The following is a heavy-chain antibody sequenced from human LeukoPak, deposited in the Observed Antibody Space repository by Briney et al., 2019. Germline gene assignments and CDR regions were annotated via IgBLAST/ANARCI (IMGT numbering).Heavy chain of an antibody. V-gene: IGHV3-30*03. J-gene: IGHJ6*04. D-gene: IGHD3-22*01. CDR1: GFTFSSYG. CDR2: ISYDGSSK. Sequence: PGRSLRLSCAASGFTFSSYGMHWVRQAPGKGLEWVAVISYDGSSKYYADSVKGRFTISRDNSKNTLYLQMNSLRAEDTAVYYCARIVSKIYYYYYYGMDVWGKGTTVTVSS. CDR3: ARIVSKIYYYYYYGMDV.